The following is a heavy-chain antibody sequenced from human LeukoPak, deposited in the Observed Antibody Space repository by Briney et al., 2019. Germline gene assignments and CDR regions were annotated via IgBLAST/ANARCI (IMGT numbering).Heavy chain of an antibody. CDR2: ISAYNGNT. V-gene: IGHV1-18*01. D-gene: IGHD6-19*01. CDR3: ARVGPVAGLSHFDY. CDR1: GYTFTRYG. Sequence: GASVKVSCKASGYTFTRYGISWVRQAPGQGLEWMGWISAYNGNTNYAQKLQGRVTMTTDTSTSTAYMELRSLRSDDTAVYYCARVGPVAGLSHFDYWGQGTLVTVSS. J-gene: IGHJ4*02.